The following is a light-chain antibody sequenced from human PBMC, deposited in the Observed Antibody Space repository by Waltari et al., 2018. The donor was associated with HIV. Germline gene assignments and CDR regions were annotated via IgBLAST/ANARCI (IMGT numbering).Light chain of an antibody. CDR3: QQTYGFPLT. CDR2: AAS. Sequence: DIQMTQSPSSLSASVGGRVTITCRASQAINGFLNWYQQKPGKAPKLLLYAASSLQSGVPSRFSGGGSGTDFSLTISSLQPEDFATYYCQQTYGFPLTFGQGTKVETK. J-gene: IGKJ1*01. V-gene: IGKV1-39*01. CDR1: QAINGF.